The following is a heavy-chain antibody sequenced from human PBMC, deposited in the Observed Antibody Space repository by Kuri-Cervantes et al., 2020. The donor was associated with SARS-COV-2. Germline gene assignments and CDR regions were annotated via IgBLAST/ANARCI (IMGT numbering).Heavy chain of an antibody. V-gene: IGHV3-21*01. CDR3: ARVAGEGPIYYYYMDV. J-gene: IGHJ6*03. Sequence: GESLKISCVGSGFTFTSYTLTWVRQAPGKALEWVSSISGSRSYIYYADSMKGRFTISTDDAENSLYLQMNSLRAEDTAVYYCARVAGEGPIYYYYMDVWGKGTTVTVSS. CDR2: ISGSRSYI. D-gene: IGHD2-21*01. CDR1: GFTFTSYT.